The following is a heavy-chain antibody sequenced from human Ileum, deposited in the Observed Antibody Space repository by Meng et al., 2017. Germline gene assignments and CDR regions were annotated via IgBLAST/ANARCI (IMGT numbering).Heavy chain of an antibody. V-gene: IGHV3-23*01. J-gene: IGHJ3*02. D-gene: IGHD2-2*01. CDR3: SKLPKYASALDI. CDR1: GLTVSIFP. Sequence: GESLRLSWAVSGLTVSIFPMDWVRQAPGKGLEWVSTISLSGATTHYADSVKGRFTISRDNTKNTRYLQKNSLRTEYTAIYYCSKLPKYASALDIWGQGTMVTVSS. CDR2: ISLSGATT.